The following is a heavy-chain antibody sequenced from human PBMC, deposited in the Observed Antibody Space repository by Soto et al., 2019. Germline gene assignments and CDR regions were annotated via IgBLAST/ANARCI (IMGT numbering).Heavy chain of an antibody. CDR2: IDPSASYT. CDR1: GHSFTSYW. V-gene: IGHV5-10-1*01. CDR3: AKNTLPTREIGMDV. Sequence: GESLKISCKGSGHSFTSYWISWVRQMPGKGLEWMGRIDPSASYTNYSPSFQGHVTISADKSISTAYLQWSSLKASDTAMYYCAKNTLPTREIGMDVWGQGTTVTVS. J-gene: IGHJ6*02. D-gene: IGHD1-26*01.